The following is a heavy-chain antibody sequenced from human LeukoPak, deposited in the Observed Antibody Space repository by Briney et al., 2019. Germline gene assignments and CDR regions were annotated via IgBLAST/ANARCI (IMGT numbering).Heavy chain of an antibody. CDR2: IYHSGST. V-gene: IGHV4-30-2*01. D-gene: IGHD6-13*01. CDR1: GGSISSGGYS. Sequence: SQTLSLTCAVSGGSISSGGYSWSWIRQPPGKGLEWIGYIYHSGSTYYNSSLKSRVTISVDRSKNQFSLKLSSVTAADTAVYYCARTIGIAAADPGYYFDYWGQGTLVTVSS. CDR3: ARTIGIAAADPGYYFDY. J-gene: IGHJ4*02.